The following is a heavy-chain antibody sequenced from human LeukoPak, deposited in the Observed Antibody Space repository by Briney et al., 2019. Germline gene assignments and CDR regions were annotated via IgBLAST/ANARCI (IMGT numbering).Heavy chain of an antibody. CDR1: GNSFTTYW. Sequence: GESLKISCKDLGNSFTTYWIAWVRQMPGKGLEWMGTIYSGDSDTRYSPSFQGQVTMSADKSISTAYLQWSSLKASDTAMYYCAKISIDAFDVWGQGTMVTVSS. V-gene: IGHV5-51*01. D-gene: IGHD2-15*01. CDR2: IYSGDSDT. CDR3: AKISIDAFDV. J-gene: IGHJ3*01.